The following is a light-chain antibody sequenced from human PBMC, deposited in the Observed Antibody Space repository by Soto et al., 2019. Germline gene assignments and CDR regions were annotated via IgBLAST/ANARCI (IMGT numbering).Light chain of an antibody. CDR1: SSDVSGYNY. CDR2: EVT. J-gene: IGLJ2*01. V-gene: IGLV2-8*01. Sequence: QSALTQPPSASGSPGQSVTISCTGTSSDVSGYNYVFWYQQHPGKAPKLIIYEVTKRPSGVPDRFSGSKSGNTASLTVSGLQAEDEADYYCSSYAGTNNVVFGGGTKLTFL. CDR3: SSYAGTNNVV.